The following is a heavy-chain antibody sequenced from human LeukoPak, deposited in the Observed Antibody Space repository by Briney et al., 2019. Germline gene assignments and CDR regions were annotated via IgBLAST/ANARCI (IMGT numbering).Heavy chain of an antibody. Sequence: ASVKVSCKASGYTFTSYDINWVRQATGQGLEWMGWMNPNSGNTGYAQKLQGRVTITKNTSLSTAHMDLSSLISEDTAVYYCARVYTSTGLNYFDYWGQGTLVTVSS. CDR1: GYTFTSYD. CDR2: MNPNSGNT. D-gene: IGHD1-1*01. CDR3: ARVYTSTGLNYFDY. J-gene: IGHJ4*02. V-gene: IGHV1-8*01.